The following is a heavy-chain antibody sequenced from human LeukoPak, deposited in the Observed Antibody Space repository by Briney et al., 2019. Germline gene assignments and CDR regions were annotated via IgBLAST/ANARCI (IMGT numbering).Heavy chain of an antibody. CDR1: GGTFSSYA. D-gene: IGHD3-10*01. J-gene: IGHJ4*02. CDR2: IIPIFGTA. V-gene: IGHV1-69*01. Sequence: GSSVKVSCKASGGTFSSYAINWVRQAPGQGLEWMGGIIPIFGTANYAQKFQGRVTITADESTSTAYMELSSLRSEDTAVYYCARLWRETGGSPYYFDYWGQGTLVTVSS. CDR3: ARLWRETGGSPYYFDY.